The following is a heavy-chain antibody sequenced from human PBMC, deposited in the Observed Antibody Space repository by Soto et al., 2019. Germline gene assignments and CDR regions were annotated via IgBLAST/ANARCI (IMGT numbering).Heavy chain of an antibody. CDR2: IYSGGST. Sequence: EVQLVESGGGLVQPGGSLRLSCAASGFTVSSNYMSWVRQAPGKGLEWVSVIYSGGSTYYADSVKGRFTISRHNSKNTLYLQMNSLRAEDTAVYYCARERGSDILTGYYKDNDAFDIWGQGTMVTVSS. V-gene: IGHV3-53*04. D-gene: IGHD3-9*01. J-gene: IGHJ3*02. CDR3: ARERGSDILTGYYKDNDAFDI. CDR1: GFTVSSNY.